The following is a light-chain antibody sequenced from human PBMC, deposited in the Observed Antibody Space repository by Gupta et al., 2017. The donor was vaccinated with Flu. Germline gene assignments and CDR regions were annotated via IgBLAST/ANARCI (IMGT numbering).Light chain of an antibody. Sequence: QSALTQPASVSGSPGQSITISCTGTSSDIGAYNYVSWYQPHPHKAPKLMIYEVSNRPSVVCNRFSGSKSGNTASLTISGLQADDEANYYFGSYTGSGTVFCGGTKVAVL. V-gene: IGLV2-14*01. CDR2: EVS. CDR1: SSDIGAYNY. CDR3: GSYTGSGTV. J-gene: IGLJ3*02.